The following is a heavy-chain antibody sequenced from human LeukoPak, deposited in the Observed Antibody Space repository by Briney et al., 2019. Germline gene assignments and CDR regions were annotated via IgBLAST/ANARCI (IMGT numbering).Heavy chain of an antibody. J-gene: IGHJ4*02. CDR3: ARDRVSGNYGDYGHDY. D-gene: IGHD4-17*01. CDR2: IYYSGST. Sequence: SETLSLTCTVSGGSISSYYWSWIRQPPGKGLEWIGYIYYSGSTNYNPSLKSRVTISVDTSKNQFSLKLSSVTAADTAVYYCARDRVSGNYGDYGHDYWGQGTLVTVSS. CDR1: GGSISSYY. V-gene: IGHV4-59*01.